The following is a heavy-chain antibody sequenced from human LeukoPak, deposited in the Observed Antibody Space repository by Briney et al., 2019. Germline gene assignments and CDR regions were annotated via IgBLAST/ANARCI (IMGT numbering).Heavy chain of an antibody. J-gene: IGHJ6*03. Sequence: SETLSLTCSVSGGSISSYYWSWIRQPPGKGLGWIGYVYYSGTTNYNPSLKSRVTISVDTSKNQFSLKLSSVAAADTAVYYCARKSTMVRGVIVHRYYYYMDVWGKGTTVTVSS. CDR1: GGSISSYY. D-gene: IGHD3-10*01. V-gene: IGHV4-59*12. CDR2: VYYSGTT. CDR3: ARKSTMVRGVIVHRYYYYMDV.